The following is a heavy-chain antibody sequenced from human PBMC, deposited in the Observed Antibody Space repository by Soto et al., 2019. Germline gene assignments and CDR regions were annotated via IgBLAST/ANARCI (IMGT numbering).Heavy chain of an antibody. CDR2: ISGGGGST. V-gene: IGHV3-23*01. J-gene: IGHJ4*02. CDR3: ANSEYCGSSKCSAFDY. CDR1: GSTFSSYA. D-gene: IGHD2-2*01. Sequence: EVQLLESGGGLLQPGGSLRLSCAASGSTFSSYAMNWLRQAPGEGLEWVSTISGGGGSTYYADSVKGRFTISRDNSKNTVYLQMNSLRAKDTAVYFCANSEYCGSSKCSAFDYWGQGTLVTVSS.